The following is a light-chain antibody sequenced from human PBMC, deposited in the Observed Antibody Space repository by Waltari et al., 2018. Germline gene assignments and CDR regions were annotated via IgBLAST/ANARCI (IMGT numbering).Light chain of an antibody. J-gene: IGLJ2*01. Sequence: NFMLTHPHPVSESLRKTLTISCTGSGANIANNSEQRYQQRPGSAPTTVIYEDNRRPSGVPDRFSGSIDSSSSSASLTISGLKTEDEADYYCQSYDHNNVLFGGGTKLTVL. CDR1: GANIANNS. V-gene: IGLV6-57*02. CDR3: QSYDHNNVL. CDR2: EDN.